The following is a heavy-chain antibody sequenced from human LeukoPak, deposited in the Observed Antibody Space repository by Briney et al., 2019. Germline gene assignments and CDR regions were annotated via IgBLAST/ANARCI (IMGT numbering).Heavy chain of an antibody. CDR2: ISSNGGST. CDR3: AREGHGYNYGFDY. CDR1: GFTFSTYA. V-gene: IGHV3-64*01. D-gene: IGHD5-18*01. J-gene: IGHJ4*02. Sequence: GGSLRLSCAASGFTFSTYAIHWVRQAPGKGLEYVSAISSNGGSTSYANSVKGRFTISRDSSNNTLYLQMGSLRAEDMAVYYCAREGHGYNYGFDYWGQGILVTVSS.